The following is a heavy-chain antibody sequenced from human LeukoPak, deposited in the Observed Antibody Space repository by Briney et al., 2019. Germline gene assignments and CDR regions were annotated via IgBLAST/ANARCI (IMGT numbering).Heavy chain of an antibody. CDR1: GGTFSSYT. Sequence: SVKVSCKASGGTFSSYTISWVRQAPGQGLEWMGRIIPILGIANYAQKFQGRVTITADKSTSTAYVELSSLRSEDTAVYYCARPRYCSSTSCYWAFDYWGQGTLVTVSS. D-gene: IGHD2-2*01. J-gene: IGHJ4*02. V-gene: IGHV1-69*02. CDR2: IIPILGIA. CDR3: ARPRYCSSTSCYWAFDY.